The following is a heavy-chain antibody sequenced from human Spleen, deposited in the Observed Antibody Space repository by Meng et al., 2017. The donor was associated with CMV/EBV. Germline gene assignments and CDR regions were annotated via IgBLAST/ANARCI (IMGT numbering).Heavy chain of an antibody. CDR1: GYTFTSYG. CDR3: ARRKYGSGSSGPDY. V-gene: IGHV1-18*01. CDR2: ISAYNGNT. Sequence: ASVKVSCKASGYTFTSYGISWVRQAPGQGLEWMGWISAYNGNTNYAQKLQGSVTMTTDTSTSTAYMELRSLRSDDTAVYYCARRKYGSGSSGPDYWGQGTLVTVSS. D-gene: IGHD3-10*01. J-gene: IGHJ4*02.